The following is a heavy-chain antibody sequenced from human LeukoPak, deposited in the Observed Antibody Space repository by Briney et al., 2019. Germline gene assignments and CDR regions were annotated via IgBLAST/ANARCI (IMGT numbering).Heavy chain of an antibody. CDR3: ATEQEGRRAAFDY. Sequence: GGSLRLSCAASGFTFSSYGMHWVRQAPGKGLEWVAFIRYDGSNKYYADSVKGRFTISIDNSQNTLYLHMSSLRAEDTAIYYCATEQEGRRAAFDYWGQGTLVTVSS. CDR1: GFTFSSYG. CDR2: IRYDGSNK. J-gene: IGHJ4*02. V-gene: IGHV3-30*02. D-gene: IGHD1/OR15-1a*01.